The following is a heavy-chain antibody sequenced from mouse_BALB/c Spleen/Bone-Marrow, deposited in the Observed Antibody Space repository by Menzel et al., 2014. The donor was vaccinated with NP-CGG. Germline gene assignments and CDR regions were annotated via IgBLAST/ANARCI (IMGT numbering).Heavy chain of an antibody. Sequence: GAELVKPGAPVKLSCKASGYTFTSYWMNWVKQRPGRGLEWIGRIDPSDSETHYNQKFKDKATLTVDKSSSTAYIQLSSLTSEDSAVYYCARTYYGNYAWFAYWGQGTLVTVSA. CDR3: ARTYYGNYAWFAY. V-gene: IGHV1-69*02. CDR2: IDPSDSET. J-gene: IGHJ3*01. CDR1: GYTFTSYW. D-gene: IGHD2-1*01.